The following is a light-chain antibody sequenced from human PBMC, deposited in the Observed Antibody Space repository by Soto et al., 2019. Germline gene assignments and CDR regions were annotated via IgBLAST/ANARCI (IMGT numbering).Light chain of an antibody. CDR3: QQYGSSRWT. CDR2: GAS. V-gene: IGKV3-20*01. J-gene: IGKJ1*01. CDR1: QSVSSSY. Sequence: IVLTQSPGTLSLSPGERATLSCRASQSVSSSYLAWYQQKPGQAPRLLIYGASSRATGIPDRFSGSGSGTDLTLTISRLEPEDFAVYYCQQYGSSRWTFGQGTKVDIK.